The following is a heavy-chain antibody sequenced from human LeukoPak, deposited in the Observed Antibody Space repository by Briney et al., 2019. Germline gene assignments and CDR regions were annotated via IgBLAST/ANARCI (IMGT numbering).Heavy chain of an antibody. D-gene: IGHD3-10*01. Sequence: SETLSLTCTVSGGSISSGGYYWRWIRQHPGKVLEWIGYIYYSGSTYYNPSLKSRVTISVDTSKNQFSLKLSSVTAADTAVYYCARRGVRGVPFDYWGQGTLVTVSS. J-gene: IGHJ4*02. CDR1: GGSISSGGYY. CDR2: IYYSGST. V-gene: IGHV4-31*03. CDR3: ARRGVRGVPFDY.